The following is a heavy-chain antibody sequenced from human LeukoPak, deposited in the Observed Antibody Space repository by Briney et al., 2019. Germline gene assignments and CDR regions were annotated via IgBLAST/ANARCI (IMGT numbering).Heavy chain of an antibody. J-gene: IGHJ4*02. V-gene: IGHV1-69*04. CDR3: ARGPYDGTYYFDD. D-gene: IGHD3-16*01. CDR2: IVPFRDMT. CDR1: GGTFSTYA. Sequence: SVKVSCKVSGGTFSTYAINWVRQARGHGLEWVGRIVPFRDMTNYAQRFQDRVTITADKSANIAYMELSSLISEDTAVYYCARGPYDGTYYFDDWGQGTLVTVSS.